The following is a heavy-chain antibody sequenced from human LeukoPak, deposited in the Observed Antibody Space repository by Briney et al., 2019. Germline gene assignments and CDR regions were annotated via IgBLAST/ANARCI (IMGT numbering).Heavy chain of an antibody. V-gene: IGHV3-30*02. Sequence: GGSLRLSCATSGFTFSSYGMHWVRQAPGKGLEWVAFIRYDGSNKHHADSVKGRFTISRDNSKNTLYLQMNSLRAEDTAVYYCAKTRLLRYFDWLREKYYFDYWGQGTLVTVSS. CDR3: AKTRLLRYFDWLREKYYFDY. CDR1: GFTFSSYG. CDR2: IRYDGSNK. D-gene: IGHD3-9*01. J-gene: IGHJ4*02.